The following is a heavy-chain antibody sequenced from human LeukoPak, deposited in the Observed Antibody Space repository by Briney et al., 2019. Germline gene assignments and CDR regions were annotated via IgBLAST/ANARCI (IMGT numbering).Heavy chain of an antibody. CDR3: ARDGEYCSGGSCYPYYYYYYMDV. CDR2: ISSSSSYI. CDR1: GFTFSSYS. J-gene: IGHJ6*03. Sequence: GGSLRLSCAASGFTFSSYSMNWVRQAPGKGLEWVSSISSSSSYIYYADSVKGRFTISRDNAKNSLYLQMNSLRAEDTAVYYCARDGEYCSGGSCYPYYYYYYMDVWGKGTTVTVSS. D-gene: IGHD2-15*01. V-gene: IGHV3-21*01.